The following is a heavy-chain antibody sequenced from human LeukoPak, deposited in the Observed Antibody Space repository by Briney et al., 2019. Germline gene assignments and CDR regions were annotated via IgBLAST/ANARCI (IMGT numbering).Heavy chain of an antibody. J-gene: IGHJ6*03. Sequence: SETLSLTCTVSGYSISSGYYWGWIRQPPGKGLEWIGSIYHSGSTNYNPSLKSRVTISVDTSENQFSLKLSSVTAADTAVYYCARGYRVGYYYYYYMDVWGKGTTVTVSS. D-gene: IGHD2-2*01. CDR3: ARGYRVGYYYYYYMDV. CDR1: GYSISSGYY. V-gene: IGHV4-38-2*02. CDR2: IYHSGST.